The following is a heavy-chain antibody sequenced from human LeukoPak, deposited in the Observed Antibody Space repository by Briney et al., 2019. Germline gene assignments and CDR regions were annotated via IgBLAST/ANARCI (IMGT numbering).Heavy chain of an antibody. CDR1: GGSISSGTYY. Sequence: SETLSLTCTVSGGSISSGTYYWGWIRQPPGKGLEWIGSIYYSGSTYYNPSLKSRVTISVDTSKNQFSLKLSSVTAADTAVYYCARRGSGWNAFDIWGQGTMVTVSS. CDR2: IYYSGST. V-gene: IGHV4-39*01. J-gene: IGHJ3*02. CDR3: ARRGSGWNAFDI. D-gene: IGHD6-19*01.